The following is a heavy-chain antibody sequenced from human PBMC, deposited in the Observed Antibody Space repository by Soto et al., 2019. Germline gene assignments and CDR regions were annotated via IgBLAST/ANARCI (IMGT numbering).Heavy chain of an antibody. CDR1: SVPFRGYY. D-gene: IGHD3-10*01. Sequence: SDTLSLKCAVYSVPFRGYYWSWIRQPSSKGLEWIGEINHSGSANYNPSLKSRVTISVDTSKNQFSLKLSSVTAADTAVYYCARGSLRTMVRGTRTQGAFDIWGQGTMVT. V-gene: IGHV4-34*01. CDR2: INHSGSA. J-gene: IGHJ3*02. CDR3: ARGSLRTMVRGTRTQGAFDI.